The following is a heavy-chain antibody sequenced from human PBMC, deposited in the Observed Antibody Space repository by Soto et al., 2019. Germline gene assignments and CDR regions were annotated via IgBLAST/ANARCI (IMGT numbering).Heavy chain of an antibody. J-gene: IGHJ3*02. CDR3: ASTQSGGISSGAFDI. V-gene: IGHV4-30-2*01. Sequence: QLQLQESGSGLVKPSQTLSLTCAVSGGSISSGGYSWSWIRQPPGKGLEWIGYIYHSGSTYYNPSPKSRVTISVVSSKNQFSLKLSSVPAADTAVYYCASTQSGGISSGAFDIWGQGTMVTVSS. D-gene: IGHD2-15*01. CDR1: GGSISSGGYS. CDR2: IYHSGST.